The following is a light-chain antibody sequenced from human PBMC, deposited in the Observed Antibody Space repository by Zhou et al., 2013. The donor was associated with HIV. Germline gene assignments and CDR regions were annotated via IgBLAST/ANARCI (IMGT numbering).Light chain of an antibody. Sequence: DIQMTQSPSTLSASVGDRVTITCRASQSISDWLAWYQQKPGKAPKVLIYKASTLKSGVPSRFSGSGSGTEFTLTISSLQPDDFATYYCQQYHSYPLTFGGGTKVEIK. CDR2: KAS. J-gene: IGKJ4*01. CDR3: QQYHSYPLT. V-gene: IGKV1-5*03. CDR1: QSISDW.